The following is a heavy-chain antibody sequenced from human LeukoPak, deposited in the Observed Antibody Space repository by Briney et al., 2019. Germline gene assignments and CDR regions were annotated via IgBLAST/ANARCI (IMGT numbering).Heavy chain of an antibody. CDR2: IYYSGST. V-gene: IGHV4-59*08. CDR1: GGSISSYY. CDR3: ARLSYDYGGNSIDY. J-gene: IGHJ4*02. Sequence: SETLPLTCTVSGGSISSYYWSWIRQPPGKGLEWIGYIYYSGSTNYNPSLKSRVTISVDTSKNQFSLKLSSVTAADTAVYYCARLSYDYGGNSIDYWGQGTLVTVSS. D-gene: IGHD4-23*01.